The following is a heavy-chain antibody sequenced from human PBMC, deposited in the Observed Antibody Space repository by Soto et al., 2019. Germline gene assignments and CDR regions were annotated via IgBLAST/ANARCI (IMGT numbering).Heavy chain of an antibody. CDR3: ARDYYDILTVYLAAQRYYGMDV. CDR2: INPSGGST. CDR1: GYTFTSYY. J-gene: IGHJ6*02. V-gene: IGHV1-46*01. Sequence: ASVKVSCKASGYTFTSYYMHWVRQAPGQGLEWMGIINPSGGSTSYAQKFQGRVTMTRDTSTSTVYMELSSLRSEDTAVYYCARDYYDILTVYLAAQRYYGMDVWGQGTTVTVSS. D-gene: IGHD3-9*01.